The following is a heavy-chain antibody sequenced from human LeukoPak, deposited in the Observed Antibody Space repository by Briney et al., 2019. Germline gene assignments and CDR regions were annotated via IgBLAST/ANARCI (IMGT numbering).Heavy chain of an antibody. CDR2: IKSKINGETT. V-gene: IGHV3-15*07. D-gene: IGHD3-22*01. CDR3: TKGLGSFDSSDFDD. J-gene: IGHJ4*02. Sequence: GGSLRLSCEASGLAFNYVWMNWVRQAPGKGLEWVGRIKSKINGETTEYAAPVKGRFTISRDDSKNTLYLEMNSLTTEDTAVYYCTKGLGSFDSSDFDDWGQGTLVTVSS. CDR1: GLAFNYVW.